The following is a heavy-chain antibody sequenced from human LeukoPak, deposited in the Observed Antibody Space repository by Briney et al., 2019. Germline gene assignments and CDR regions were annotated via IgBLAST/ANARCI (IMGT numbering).Heavy chain of an antibody. D-gene: IGHD5-12*01. CDR1: GFTFSSYG. CDR2: ISYDGSNK. V-gene: IGHV3-30*18. J-gene: IGHJ6*03. CDR3: AKDLATIPGLFFYYYMDV. Sequence: PGRSLRLSCAASGFTFSSYGMHWVRQAPGKGLKWVAVISYDGSNKYYADSVKGRFTISRDNSKNTLYLQMNSLRAEDTAVYYCAKDLATIPGLFFYYYMDVWGKGTTVTVSS.